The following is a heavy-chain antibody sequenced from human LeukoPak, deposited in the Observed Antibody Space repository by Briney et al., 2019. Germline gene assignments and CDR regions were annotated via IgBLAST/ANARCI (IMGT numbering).Heavy chain of an antibody. CDR1: GDSVSSNSAA. CDR3: ARESYDDYSSHWFDP. Sequence: QTLALTCAISGDSVSSNSAAWNWIRQSPSRGLEWLGTTYYRSKWYNDYAVSVKSRITISPDTSKNQFSLQLNSVTPEDTAVYYCARESYDDYSSHWFDPWGQGTLVTVSS. V-gene: IGHV6-1*01. J-gene: IGHJ5*02. CDR2: TYYRSKWYN. D-gene: IGHD4-17*01.